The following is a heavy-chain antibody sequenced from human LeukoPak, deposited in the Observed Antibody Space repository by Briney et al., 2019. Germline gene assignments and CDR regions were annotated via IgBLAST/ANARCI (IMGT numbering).Heavy chain of an antibody. CDR2: IYTSGST. CDR1: GGSISSYY. V-gene: IGHV4-4*07. J-gene: IGHJ4*02. CDR3: ARSAVPATAIPGLPAFDY. D-gene: IGHD2-2*02. Sequence: SETLSLTCTVSGGSISSYYWSWIRQPAGKGLEWIGRIYTSGSTNYNPSLKSRVTMSVDTSKNQFSLKLSSVTAADTAVYYCARSAVPATAIPGLPAFDYWGQGTLVTVSS.